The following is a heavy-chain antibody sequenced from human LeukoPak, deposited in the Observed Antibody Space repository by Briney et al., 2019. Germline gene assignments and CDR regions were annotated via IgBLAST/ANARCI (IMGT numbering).Heavy chain of an antibody. CDR3: ARDSTRFTMIVVVRRWWFDP. D-gene: IGHD3-22*01. Sequence: PGGSLRLSCAVSGITFRSLWMNWVRQAPGKGLEWVAKIKQDGSEKYYVDSVKGRFTISRDNAKNSLYLQMNSLRAEDTAVYYCARDSTRFTMIVVVRRWWFDPWGQGTLVTVSS. CDR1: GITFRSLW. CDR2: IKQDGSEK. V-gene: IGHV3-7*01. J-gene: IGHJ5*02.